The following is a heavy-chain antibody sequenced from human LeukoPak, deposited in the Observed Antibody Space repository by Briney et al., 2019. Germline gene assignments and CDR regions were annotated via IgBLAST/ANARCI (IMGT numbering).Heavy chain of an antibody. CDR2: IWYDGSNK. CDR3: AKSGSSGYYAPLWY. D-gene: IGHD3-22*01. V-gene: IGHV3-33*06. Sequence: GGSLRLSCAASGFTFSSCGMHWVRQAPGKGLEWVAVIWYDGSNKYYADSVKGRFTISRDNSKDTLYLQMNSLRAEDTAVYYCAKSGSSGYYAPLWYWGQGNLVTVSS. CDR1: GFTFSSCG. J-gene: IGHJ4*02.